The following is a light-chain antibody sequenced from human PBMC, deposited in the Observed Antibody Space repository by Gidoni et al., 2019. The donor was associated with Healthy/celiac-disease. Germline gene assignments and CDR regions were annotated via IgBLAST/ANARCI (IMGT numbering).Light chain of an antibody. V-gene: IGLV2-14*01. J-gene: IGLJ3*02. CDR1: SSDVGCYNY. Sequence: QSALTQPASVSGSPGQSITISCTGTSSDVGCYNYVSWYQQHPGKAPKLMIYEVSNRPSGVSNRFSGSKSGNTASLTISGLQAEDEADYYCSSYTSSSIWVFGGGTKLTVL. CDR2: EVS. CDR3: SSYTSSSIWV.